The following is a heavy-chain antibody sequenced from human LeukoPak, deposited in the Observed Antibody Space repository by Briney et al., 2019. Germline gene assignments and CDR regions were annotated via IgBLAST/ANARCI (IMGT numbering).Heavy chain of an antibody. CDR1: GFAFSSYA. CDR2: IDGGGGRT. J-gene: IGHJ4*02. D-gene: IGHD3-22*01. V-gene: IGHV3-23*01. CDR3: AKDFYDSSGPRYDY. Sequence: PGGSLRLSCTASGFAFSSYAMSWVRQAPGVGLEWVSAIDGGGGRTWRADSVRGRFTISRDNSKNTLFMQMNSLRAEDTAVYYCAKDFYDSSGPRYDYWGQGTLVTVSS.